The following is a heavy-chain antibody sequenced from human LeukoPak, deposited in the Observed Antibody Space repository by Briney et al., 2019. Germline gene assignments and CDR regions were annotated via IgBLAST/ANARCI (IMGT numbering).Heavy chain of an antibody. CDR3: AREAGDSSGYYYSVEY. J-gene: IGHJ4*02. Sequence: GASVKVSCKASGYTFTSYYMRWVRQAPGQGLEWMGIINPSGGSTSYAQKFQGRVTMTRDTSTSTVYMELSSLRSEDTAVYYCAREAGDSSGYYYSVEYWGQGTLVTVSS. D-gene: IGHD3-22*01. CDR2: INPSGGST. V-gene: IGHV1-46*01. CDR1: GYTFTSYY.